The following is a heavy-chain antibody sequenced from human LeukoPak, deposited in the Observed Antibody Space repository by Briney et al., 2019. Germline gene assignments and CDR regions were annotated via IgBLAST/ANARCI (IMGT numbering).Heavy chain of an antibody. CDR3: ARQPRDGNNPDYFDF. CDR1: AASISSSSDY. D-gene: IGHD5-24*01. Sequence: SETLSLTCTVSAASISSSSDYWGWIRQPPGKGLEWIGSIYYSGSIYYNPSLMSRVTISVDRSKNQFSLRLTSVTAADTAVYYCARQPRDGNNPDYFDFWGQGTLVTVSS. CDR2: IYYSGSI. V-gene: IGHV4-39*01. J-gene: IGHJ4*02.